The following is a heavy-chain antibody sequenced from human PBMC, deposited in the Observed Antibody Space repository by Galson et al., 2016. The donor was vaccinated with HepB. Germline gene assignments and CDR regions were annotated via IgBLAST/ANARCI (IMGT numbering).Heavy chain of an antibody. V-gene: IGHV1-18*01. CDR3: ARSVAYCSDGSCGWFGP. D-gene: IGHD2-15*01. J-gene: IGHJ5*02. Sequence: SVKVSCKASGYNLIDWGISWVRQAPGQGLEWMGWISGYNGNTNYAQKVQDRVTLTRDTPTNTAYMELRSLRSDDTAVYFCARSVAYCSDGSCGWFGPWGQGTLVTVSS. CDR2: ISGYNGNT. CDR1: GYNLIDWG.